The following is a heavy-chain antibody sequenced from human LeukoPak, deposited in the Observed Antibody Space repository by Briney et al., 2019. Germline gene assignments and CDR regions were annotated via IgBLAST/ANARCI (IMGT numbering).Heavy chain of an antibody. CDR3: ARYEPLLRYFQH. Sequence: ASVKVSCKASGYTFTSYDINWVRQATGQGLEWMGWMNPNSGNTDYAQKSQGRVTMTRNTSISTAYMELSSLRSDDTAVYYCARYEPLLRYFQHWGQGTLVTVSS. CDR1: GYTFTSYD. J-gene: IGHJ1*01. CDR2: MNPNSGNT. V-gene: IGHV1-8*01. D-gene: IGHD3-16*01.